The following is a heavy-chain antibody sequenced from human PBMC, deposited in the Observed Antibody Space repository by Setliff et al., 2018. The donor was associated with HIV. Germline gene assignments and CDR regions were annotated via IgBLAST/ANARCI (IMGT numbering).Heavy chain of an antibody. CDR1: GESFSGYY. V-gene: IGHV4-34*01. D-gene: IGHD6-19*01. J-gene: IGHJ4*02. CDR3: ARQGAVTGHSFDF. Sequence: SETLSLTCAVYGESFSGYYWSWIRQPPGKGLEWIGEINHSGSTNYNPSLKSRVTISVDTSKNQFSLKLSSVTAADTAVYYCARQGAVTGHSFDFWGQGALVTVSS. CDR2: INHSGST.